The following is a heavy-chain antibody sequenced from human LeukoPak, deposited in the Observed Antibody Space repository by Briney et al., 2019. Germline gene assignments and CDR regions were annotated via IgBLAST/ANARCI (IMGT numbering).Heavy chain of an antibody. Sequence: GGSLRLSCEASGFTLSTYWMNWVRQGPGKGLDWVANINPDGSGKRYVGSVKGRFTIARDNADNSLSLQMNSLRAEDTAVYYCASWGAGGNSWGQGTLVTVSS. D-gene: IGHD3-16*01. CDR3: ASWGAGGNS. J-gene: IGHJ4*02. CDR1: GFTLSTYW. V-gene: IGHV3-7*01. CDR2: INPDGSGK.